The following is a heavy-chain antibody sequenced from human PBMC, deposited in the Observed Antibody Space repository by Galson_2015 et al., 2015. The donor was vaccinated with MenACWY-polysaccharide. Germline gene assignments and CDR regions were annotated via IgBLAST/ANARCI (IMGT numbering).Heavy chain of an antibody. D-gene: IGHD3-10*01. CDR1: GFTFSSYE. J-gene: IGHJ4*02. CDR3: ARERAGAMVRGAADY. Sequence: SLRLSCAASGFTFSSYEMNWVRQAPGKGLEWVSYITSSGSTIYYADSVRGRFTISRDNAKNSLFLQMNSLRAEDTAVYYCARERAGAMVRGAADYWGQGTLVTVSS. CDR2: ITSSGSTI. V-gene: IGHV3-48*03.